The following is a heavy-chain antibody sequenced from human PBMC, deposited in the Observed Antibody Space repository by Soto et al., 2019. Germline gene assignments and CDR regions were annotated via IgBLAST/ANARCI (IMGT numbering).Heavy chain of an antibody. Sequence: SETLSLTCTVSGDSISSGDYYWSWIRQPPGKGLEWIGCIYYSGNTYYNPSLKRRFSISVDTSKNQFSLQLSSVTVADTAVYYCARRGPGTYFDYWGQGTLVTVSS. CDR3: ARRGPGTYFDY. CDR1: GDSISSGDYY. J-gene: IGHJ4*02. CDR2: IYYSGNT. V-gene: IGHV4-30-4*01. D-gene: IGHD6-13*01.